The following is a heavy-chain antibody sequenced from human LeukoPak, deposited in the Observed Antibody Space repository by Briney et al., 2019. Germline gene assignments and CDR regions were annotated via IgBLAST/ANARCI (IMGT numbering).Heavy chain of an antibody. CDR3: ATDPVQWELRVVAY. J-gene: IGHJ4*02. D-gene: IGHD1-26*01. CDR1: GGTFSSYA. V-gene: IGHV1-69*05. Sequence: SVKVSCKASGGTFSSYAISWVRQAPGQGLEWMGGIIPIFGTANYAQKFQGRVTITTDESTSTAYMELSSLRSEDTAVYYCATDPVQWELRVVAYWGQGTLVTVSS. CDR2: IIPIFGTA.